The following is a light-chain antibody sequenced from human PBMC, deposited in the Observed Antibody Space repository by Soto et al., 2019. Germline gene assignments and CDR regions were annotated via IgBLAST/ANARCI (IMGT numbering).Light chain of an antibody. CDR1: QSIRRF. V-gene: IGKV1-39*01. CDR3: QQSYLTPVT. J-gene: IGKJ5*01. Sequence: DIQMTQSPSSLSASVGDRVTITCRASQSIRRFLNWYQQKPGKAPKLLIFSASTLESGVPSRFSGSGSGTGFTLTISSLQPEDFATYYCQQSYLTPVTFGQGTRVE. CDR2: SAS.